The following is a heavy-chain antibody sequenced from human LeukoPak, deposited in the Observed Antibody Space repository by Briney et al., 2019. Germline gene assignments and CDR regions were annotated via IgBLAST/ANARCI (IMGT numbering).Heavy chain of an antibody. CDR2: IKEDGSEQ. Sequence: TGGSLRLSCAASRFTFSNYWMSWARQAPGKGLEWVANIKEDGSEQYYADSVKGRFTISRDNAKNSLFLQMNSLRVEDTAVYYCAGDCLGRVCYRPPYYFDNWGRGTLVTVSS. V-gene: IGHV3-7*01. CDR1: RFTFSNYW. J-gene: IGHJ4*02. CDR3: AGDCLGRVCYRPPYYFDN. D-gene: IGHD2-8*02.